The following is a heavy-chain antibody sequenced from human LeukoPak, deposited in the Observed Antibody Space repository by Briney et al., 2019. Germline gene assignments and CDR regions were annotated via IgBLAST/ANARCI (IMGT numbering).Heavy chain of an antibody. D-gene: IGHD5-12*01. CDR1: GGTFSSYA. CDR2: IIPTLGIA. Sequence: GASVKVSCKASGGTFSSYAISWVRQAPGQGLEWMGRIIPTLGIANYAQKFQGRVTITADKSTSTAYMELSSLRSEDTAVYYCVRERDGYRAFDYWGQGTLVTVSS. J-gene: IGHJ4*02. CDR3: VRERDGYRAFDY. V-gene: IGHV1-69*04.